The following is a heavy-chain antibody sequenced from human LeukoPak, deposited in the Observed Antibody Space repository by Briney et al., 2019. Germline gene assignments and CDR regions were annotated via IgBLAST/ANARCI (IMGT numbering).Heavy chain of an antibody. V-gene: IGHV4-59*08. D-gene: IGHD3-10*01. J-gene: IGHJ5*02. CDR2: IYYSGST. CDR3: ARQRGYMVRGEFGP. Sequence: SETLSLTCTVSGGSISSYYWSWIRQPPGKGLEWIGYIYYSGSTNYNPSLKSRVTISVDTSKNQFSLKLSSVTAADTAVYYCARQRGYMVRGEFGPWGQGTLVTVSS. CDR1: GGSISSYY.